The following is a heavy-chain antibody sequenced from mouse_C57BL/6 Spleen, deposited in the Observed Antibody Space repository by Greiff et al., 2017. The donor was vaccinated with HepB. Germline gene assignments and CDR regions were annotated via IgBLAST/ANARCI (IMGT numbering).Heavy chain of an antibody. CDR1: GYTFTSYW. Sequence: QVQLQQPGTELVKPGASVKLSCKASGYTFTSYWMHWVKQRPGQGLEWIGNINPSNGGTNYNEKFKSKATLTVDKSSSTAYMQLSSLTSEDSAVYYCARGGTVVAFFYYFDYWGQVTTLTVSS. V-gene: IGHV1-53*01. J-gene: IGHJ2*01. D-gene: IGHD1-1*01. CDR2: INPSNGGT. CDR3: ARGGTVVAFFYYFDY.